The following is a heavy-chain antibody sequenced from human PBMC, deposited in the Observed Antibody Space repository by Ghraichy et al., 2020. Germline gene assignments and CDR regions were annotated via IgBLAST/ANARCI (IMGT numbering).Heavy chain of an antibody. J-gene: IGHJ4*02. CDR2: ISGSGGST. CDR1: GFTFSSYA. CDR3: AREDYDSWTYDY. Sequence: GGSLRLSCAASGFTFSSYAMSWVRQAPGKGLEWVSSISGSGGSTYYADSVKGRFTISRDNSKNTLFLQMNSLRAEDTAVYYCAREDYDSWTYDYWGQGTLVTVSS. D-gene: IGHD3-3*01. V-gene: IGHV3-23*01.